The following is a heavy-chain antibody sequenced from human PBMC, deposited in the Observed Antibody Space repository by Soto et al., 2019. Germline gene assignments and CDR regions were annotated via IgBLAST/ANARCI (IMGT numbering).Heavy chain of an antibody. CDR2: ISSSSSYI. J-gene: IGHJ6*02. V-gene: IGHV3-21*01. CDR3: ARDKVAAGYYYGMDV. CDR1: GFTFSSYS. Sequence: GGSLRLSCAASGFTFSSYSMNWVRQAPGKGLEWVSSISSSSSYIYYADSVKGRFTISRDNAKNSLYLQMNSLRAEDTAVYYCARDKVAAGYYYGMDVWGQGTTVTVSS. D-gene: IGHD6-13*01.